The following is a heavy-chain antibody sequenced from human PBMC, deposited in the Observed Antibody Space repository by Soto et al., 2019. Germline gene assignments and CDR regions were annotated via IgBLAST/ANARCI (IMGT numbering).Heavy chain of an antibody. D-gene: IGHD6-6*01. J-gene: IGHJ6*02. CDR2: ISYDGKTK. CDR1: GFTFSSYG. V-gene: IGHV3-30*18. CDR3: AKGEYSKSSFSYYYGMDV. Sequence: QVQLVESGGGVVQPGRSLRLSCAASGFTFSSYGMHWVSQAPGKGLEWVAIISYDGKTKYYGDSVKGRFIISRDNSKNTLYVQMNSLRAEDTAVYYCAKGEYSKSSFSYYYGMDVWGQGTTVTVSS.